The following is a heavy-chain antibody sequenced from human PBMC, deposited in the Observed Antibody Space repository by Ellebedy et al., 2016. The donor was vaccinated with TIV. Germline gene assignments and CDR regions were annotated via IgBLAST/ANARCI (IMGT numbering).Heavy chain of an antibody. CDR2: IHYTGST. J-gene: IGHJ4*02. CDR3: TKTRGWLQPDFHY. Sequence: ESLKISCAASGFTFSSYGMTWVRQAPGKGLEWIGYIHYTGSTNYNPSLKSRVTISLDTSKNQFSLNLNSVTAADTAVYYCTKTRGWLQPDFHYWGQGSLVTVSS. D-gene: IGHD5-24*01. V-gene: IGHV4-59*01. CDR1: GFTFSSYG.